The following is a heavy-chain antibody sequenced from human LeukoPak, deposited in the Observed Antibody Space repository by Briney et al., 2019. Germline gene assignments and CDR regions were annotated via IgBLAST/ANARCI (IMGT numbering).Heavy chain of an antibody. Sequence: GGSLRFSCAASGFTFSSYAMSWVRQAPGKGLEWVSAISGSGGSTYYADSVKGRFTISRDNSKNTLYLQMNSLRAEDTAVYYCAKHSGSYSGGLPIDYWGQGTLVTVSS. D-gene: IGHD1-26*01. J-gene: IGHJ4*02. V-gene: IGHV3-23*01. CDR2: ISGSGGST. CDR1: GFTFSSYA. CDR3: AKHSGSYSGGLPIDY.